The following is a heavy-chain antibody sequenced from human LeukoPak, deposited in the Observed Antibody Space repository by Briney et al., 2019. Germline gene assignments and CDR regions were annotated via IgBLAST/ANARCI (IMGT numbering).Heavy chain of an antibody. J-gene: IGHJ4*02. CDR3: ARGSGYYYNY. V-gene: IGHV3-48*04. CDR2: ISSGSSTI. D-gene: IGHD3-22*01. Sequence: PGGSLRLSCAASGFSFSNSNMHWVRQAPGKGLEWLSYISSGSSTIYYADSVKGRFTISRDNAENSLYLQMSSLSAEDTAVYHCARGSGYYYNYWGQGTLVTVSS. CDR1: GFSFSNSN.